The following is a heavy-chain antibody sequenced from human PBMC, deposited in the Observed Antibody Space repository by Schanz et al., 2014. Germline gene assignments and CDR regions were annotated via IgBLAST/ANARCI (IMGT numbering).Heavy chain of an antibody. CDR3: AGAFESSGYYFDY. CDR1: GYTFSFTSYN. J-gene: IGHJ4*02. V-gene: IGHV1-46*03. D-gene: IGHD5-12*01. CDR2: INSSGGGT. Sequence: QVQVEQSGPEVKKPGASVTVSCQASGYTFSFTSYNVHWVRQAPGQGLEWMGYINSSGGGTSYAHKVQDRLTMTRDASTSTVYMELSGLRSEDTAVYYCAGAFESSGYYFDYWGQGTLVTVSS.